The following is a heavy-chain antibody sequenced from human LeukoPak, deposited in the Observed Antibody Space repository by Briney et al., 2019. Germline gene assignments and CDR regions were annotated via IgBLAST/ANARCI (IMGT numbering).Heavy chain of an antibody. J-gene: IGHJ3*02. CDR1: GFTFDDYA. CDR2: ISWNSGSI. V-gene: IGHV3-9*01. CDR3: AKDLLLHYYDSSGYYGGVDAPPLGAFDI. Sequence: QPGGSLRLSCAASGFTFDDYAMHWVRQAPGKGLEWVSGISWNSGSIGYADSVKGRFTISRDNAKNSLYLQMNSLRAEDTALYYCAKDLLLHYYDSSGYYGGVDAPPLGAFDIWGQGTMVTVSS. D-gene: IGHD3-22*01.